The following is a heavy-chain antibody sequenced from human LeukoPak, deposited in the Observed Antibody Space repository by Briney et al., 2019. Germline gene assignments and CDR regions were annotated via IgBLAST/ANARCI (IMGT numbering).Heavy chain of an antibody. Sequence: GGSLRLSCAASGFTFDSNYLSWVRQAPGKGLEWVSTIYTGGNTYYAASVKGRFTISRGFSKNTVFLHMNSLRAENTPMYYCARGDDSGYYDYFDYWGQGAPVTVSS. J-gene: IGHJ4*02. V-gene: IGHV3-53*01. CDR2: IYTGGNT. CDR3: ARGDDSGYYDYFDY. CDR1: GFTFDSNY. D-gene: IGHD3-22*01.